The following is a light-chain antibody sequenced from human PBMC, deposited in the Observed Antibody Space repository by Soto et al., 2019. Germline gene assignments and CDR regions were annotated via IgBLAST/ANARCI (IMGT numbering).Light chain of an antibody. CDR2: EVT. V-gene: IGLV2-14*01. CDR1: NNDVGAYPY. Sequence: QSALTQPASVSGSPGQSITISCTGTNNDVGAYPYVSWYQQHPGTAPKLIIYEVTNRPSGISDRFSGSKSGNTASLTISGLQADDESDYYCSSVATSGTTVIFGGGTKLTVL. CDR3: SSVATSGTTVI. J-gene: IGLJ2*01.